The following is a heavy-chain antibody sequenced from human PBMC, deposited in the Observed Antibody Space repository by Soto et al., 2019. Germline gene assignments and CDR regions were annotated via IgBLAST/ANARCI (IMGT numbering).Heavy chain of an antibody. CDR2: ISGSGGST. J-gene: IGHJ5*02. CDR1: GFTFNTYA. V-gene: IGHV3-23*01. Sequence: EVQLLESGGGLVQPGGSLRLSCAASGFTFNTYAMSWVRQAPGKGLEWVSAISGSGGSTYYADSVKGRFTISRDNSKNTLCLQMNSLRAEDTAVYYCAKDPYGGGRFDPWGQGTLVTVSS. D-gene: IGHD2-21*01. CDR3: AKDPYGGGRFDP.